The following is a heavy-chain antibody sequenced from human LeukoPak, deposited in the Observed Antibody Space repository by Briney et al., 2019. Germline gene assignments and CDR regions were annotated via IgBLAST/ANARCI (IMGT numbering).Heavy chain of an antibody. CDR2: IYHSGNT. V-gene: IGHV4-39*01. CDR3: ARHNGYSSGWYGGDY. D-gene: IGHD6-19*01. Sequence: PSETLSLTCTVSGGSLSAGSYYWGWIRQPPGKGLEWIGSIYHSGNTYYSPSLKSRVTISVDTSKYQFSLKLSSVTAADTAVYYCARHNGYSSGWYGGDYWGQGTLVTVSS. CDR1: GGSLSAGSYY. J-gene: IGHJ4*02.